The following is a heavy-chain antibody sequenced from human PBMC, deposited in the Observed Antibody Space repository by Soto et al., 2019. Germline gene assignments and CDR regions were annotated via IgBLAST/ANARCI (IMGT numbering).Heavy chain of an antibody. D-gene: IGHD1-1*01. V-gene: IGHV4-30-2*01. CDR1: GGSISSGGYS. CDR2: IYHSGST. J-gene: IGHJ5*02. CDR3: ARDQLEGNWFDP. Sequence: QLQLQESGSGLVRPSQTLSLTCAVSGGSISSGGYSWNWIRQPPGKGLEWIGYIYHSGSTLYNPPFNNRVTISVDKSKNQFSRQLSSVTAAATAVYYCARDQLEGNWFDPWGQGTLVTVSS.